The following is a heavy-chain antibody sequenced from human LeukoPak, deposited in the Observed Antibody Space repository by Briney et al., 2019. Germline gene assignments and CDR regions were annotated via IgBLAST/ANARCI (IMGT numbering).Heavy chain of an antibody. J-gene: IGHJ4*02. CDR3: ARDLDCASDY. CDR2: ISSSSSII. CDR1: GFTLSNYI. D-gene: IGHD2-21*02. Sequence: GGSLRLSCPASGFTLSNYIMNWVRPAPGRGLEWISYISSSSSIIYYADSVKGRFTISRDNAMKSLYLQMNSLRVEDTAVYYCARDLDCASDYWGPGTLVTVSS. V-gene: IGHV3-48*01.